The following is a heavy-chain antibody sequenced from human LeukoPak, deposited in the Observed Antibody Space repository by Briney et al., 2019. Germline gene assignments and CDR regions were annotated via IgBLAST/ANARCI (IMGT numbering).Heavy chain of an antibody. CDR3: VRDPVAAVDFDY. D-gene: IGHD6-19*01. Sequence: SVKVSCKASGCTFSSYAISWVRQAPGQGLEWMGRIIPILGIANYAQKFQGRVTITADKSTSTAYMELSSLRSEDTAVYYCVRDPVAAVDFDYWGQGTLVTVSS. CDR2: IIPILGIA. J-gene: IGHJ4*02. V-gene: IGHV1-69*04. CDR1: GCTFSSYA.